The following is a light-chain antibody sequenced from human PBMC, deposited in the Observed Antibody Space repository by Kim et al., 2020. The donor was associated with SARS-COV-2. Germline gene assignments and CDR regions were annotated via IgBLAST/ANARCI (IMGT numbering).Light chain of an antibody. CDR2: QVS. J-gene: IGLJ1*01. Sequence: SVTSSCDGSSSDVGVYNYVSWYQQHPGKAPKLMIYQVSKRPAGVPDRFSGSKSGKTASLTVSGLQAEDEADYYCSSYAGSNNPYVFGTGTKVTVL. CDR3: SSYAGSNNPYV. V-gene: IGLV2-8*01. CDR1: SSDVGVYNY.